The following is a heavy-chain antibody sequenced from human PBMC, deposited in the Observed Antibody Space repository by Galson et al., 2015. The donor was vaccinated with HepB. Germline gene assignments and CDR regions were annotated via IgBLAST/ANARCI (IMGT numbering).Heavy chain of an antibody. V-gene: IGHV3-23*01. CDR3: AKVSLRYQLFPFDY. CDR1: GFTFSSYA. Sequence: SLRLSCAASGFTFSSYAMSWVRQAPGKGLEWVSSISGSGGSTNYADSVKGRFSISRDNSKNTLYLQMNSLRAEDTAVYYCAKVSLRYQLFPFDYWGQGTLVTVSS. CDR2: ISGSGGST. J-gene: IGHJ4*02. D-gene: IGHD2-2*01.